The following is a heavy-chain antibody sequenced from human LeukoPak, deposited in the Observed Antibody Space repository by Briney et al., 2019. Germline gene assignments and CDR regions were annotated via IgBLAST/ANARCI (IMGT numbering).Heavy chain of an antibody. CDR3: ARLSLPGAYYYDSSGYAFDY. Sequence: PSETLSLTCAVYGGSFSGYYWSWIRQPPGKGLEWIGEINHSGSTNYNPSLKSRVTISVDTSKNQFSLKLSSVTAADTAVYYCARLSLPGAYYYDSSGYAFDYWGQGTLVTVSS. D-gene: IGHD3-22*01. J-gene: IGHJ4*02. CDR1: GGSFSGYY. V-gene: IGHV4-34*01. CDR2: INHSGST.